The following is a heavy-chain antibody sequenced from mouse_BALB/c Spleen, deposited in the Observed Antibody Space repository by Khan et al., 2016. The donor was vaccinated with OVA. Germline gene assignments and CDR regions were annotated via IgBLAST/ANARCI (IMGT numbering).Heavy chain of an antibody. D-gene: IGHD1-1*01. CDR2: IDPFNGGS. Sequence: VQLQQSGPELMKPGASVTISCKSSGYSFTSYYIHWVKQSHGKTLEWIGYIDPFNGGSTYNQKFKGKATLTVDKSSSTAYMSLSSLTSEDSAFYYSARHGSTSLFAYWRQGTLVTVSA. V-gene: IGHV1-31*01. J-gene: IGHJ3*01. CDR3: ARHGSTSLFAY. CDR1: GYSFTSYY.